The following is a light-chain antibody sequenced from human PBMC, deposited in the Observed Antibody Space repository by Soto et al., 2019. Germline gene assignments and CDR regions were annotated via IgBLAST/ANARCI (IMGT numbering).Light chain of an antibody. Sequence: EIVLTQSPATLSLSPGERATLSCRASPSVTNSLAWYQQKPGQAPRLLIYGAFNRATGIPARFSGSGSGTDFTLTISSLEPEDFAVYYCQQRNIWPPVTFGQGTRLEIK. CDR1: PSVTNS. CDR3: QQRNIWPPVT. V-gene: IGKV3-11*01. J-gene: IGKJ5*01. CDR2: GAF.